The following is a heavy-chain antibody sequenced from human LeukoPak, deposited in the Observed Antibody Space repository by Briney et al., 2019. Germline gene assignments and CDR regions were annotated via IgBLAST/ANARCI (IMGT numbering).Heavy chain of an antibody. J-gene: IGHJ4*02. CDR1: GFAFTNAC. Sequence: GGSLRLSCAASGFAFTNACMSWVRRAPGKGLEWVGRIRSKNNGGTTDYAAPVRGGFSISRDDSKSTLYLQMNSLKTEDTAVYYCTTDPGYRGLYYFDYWGQGTLVTVSS. CDR2: IRSKNNGGTT. CDR3: TTDPGYRGLYYFDY. D-gene: IGHD5-12*01. V-gene: IGHV3-15*01.